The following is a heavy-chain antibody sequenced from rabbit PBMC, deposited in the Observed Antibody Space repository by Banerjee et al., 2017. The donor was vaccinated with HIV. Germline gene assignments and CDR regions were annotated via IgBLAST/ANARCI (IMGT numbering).Heavy chain of an antibody. V-gene: IGHV1S40*01. Sequence: QSLEESGGDLVTPGESLTLTCTASGFSFSNGYVMCWVRQAPGKGLEWIACIYVGRSGSTYYASWATGRFIISKTLSTTVTLQITSLTAADTATYFCARDLAGVTGWNFGLWGQGTLVTVS. CDR2: IYVGRSGST. J-gene: IGHJ4*01. D-gene: IGHD4-1*01. CDR3: ARDLAGVTGWNFGL. CDR1: GFSFSNGYV.